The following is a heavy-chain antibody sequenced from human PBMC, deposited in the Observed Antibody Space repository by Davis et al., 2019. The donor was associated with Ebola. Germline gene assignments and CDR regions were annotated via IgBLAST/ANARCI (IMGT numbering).Heavy chain of an antibody. CDR1: GFTFSSYA. J-gene: IGHJ4*02. D-gene: IGHD1-14*01. CDR2: IKPDGSEK. CDR3: AKRTDSRSFEF. Sequence: GESLKISCAASGFTFSSYAMSWVRQAPGKGLEWVANIKPDGSEKYSVDSVKGRFTISRDNSKNTLYLQMNSLRAEDTAIYYCAKRTDSRSFEFWGQGTLVTVSS. V-gene: IGHV3-7*03.